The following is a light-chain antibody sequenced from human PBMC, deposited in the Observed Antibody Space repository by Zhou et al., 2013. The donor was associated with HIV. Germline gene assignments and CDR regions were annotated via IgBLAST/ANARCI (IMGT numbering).Light chain of an antibody. J-gene: IGKJ4*01. CDR1: QDISSW. Sequence: DIQMTQSPSSVSATVGDRVTITCRASQDISSWLAWYQQKPGKAPKLLIYAASNLQSGVPSRFSGSGSGTDFTLTISSLQSEDFATYYCQQVNSYPLTFGGGTKVEIK. V-gene: IGKV1-12*01. CDR3: QQVNSYPLT. CDR2: AAS.